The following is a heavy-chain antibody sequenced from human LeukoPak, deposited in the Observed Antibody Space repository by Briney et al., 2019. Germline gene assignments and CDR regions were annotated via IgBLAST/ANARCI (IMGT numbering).Heavy chain of an antibody. CDR3: ARGENSYGYDPSEDY. D-gene: IGHD5-18*01. CDR1: GYTFTNYD. V-gene: IGHV1-8*03. Sequence: GVSVKVSCKTSGYTFTNYDINWVRQATGQGLEWMGWMNPNSGNTGYAQKFQGRVTITRDTSTSTVYMELSSLRSEDTAVYYCARGENSYGYDPSEDYWGQGTLVTVSS. J-gene: IGHJ4*02. CDR2: MNPNSGNT.